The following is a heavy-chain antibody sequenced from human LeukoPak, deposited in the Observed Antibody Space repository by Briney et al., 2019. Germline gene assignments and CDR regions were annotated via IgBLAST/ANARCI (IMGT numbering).Heavy chain of an antibody. J-gene: IGHJ4*02. CDR1: GFTFSSYA. V-gene: IGHV3-23*01. Sequence: GGSLRLPCAASGFTFSSYAMSWVRQAPGKGLEWVSAISGSGGSTYYADSVKGRFTISRDNAKNTLYLQMNSLRAEDTAVYYCASPDSGSYYALHYWGQGTLVTVSS. D-gene: IGHD1-26*01. CDR3: ASPDSGSYYALHY. CDR2: ISGSGGST.